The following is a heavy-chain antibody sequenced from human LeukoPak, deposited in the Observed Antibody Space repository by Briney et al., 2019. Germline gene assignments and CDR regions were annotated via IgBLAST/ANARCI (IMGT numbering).Heavy chain of an antibody. CDR2: IYYRGNT. J-gene: IGHJ6*02. V-gene: IGHV4-39*07. Sequence: SETLSLTCTVSGDSISSYNYFWGWIRQPPGKGLEWIGSIYYRGNTYYNPSLKSRVTISADTSKNQFSLKLSSVTAADTAVYYCTRSLGVVIHGGMDVWGQGTTVTVSS. D-gene: IGHD3-3*01. CDR1: GDSISSYNYF. CDR3: TRSLGVVIHGGMDV.